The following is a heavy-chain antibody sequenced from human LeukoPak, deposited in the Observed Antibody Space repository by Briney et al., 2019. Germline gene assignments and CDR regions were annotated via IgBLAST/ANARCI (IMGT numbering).Heavy chain of an antibody. CDR3: ARGSSTHGEYYFDY. D-gene: IGHD2-2*01. CDR2: IQFDGDNK. Sequence: GGSLRLSCVASGFTLSRYAMHWVRQAPGKGLEWVAFIQFDGDNKYYADSVKGRFTISRDNSQNTLYLQMNSLTVEDTAVYYCARGSSTHGEYYFDYWGQGTLVTVSS. CDR1: GFTLSRYA. V-gene: IGHV3-30*02. J-gene: IGHJ4*02.